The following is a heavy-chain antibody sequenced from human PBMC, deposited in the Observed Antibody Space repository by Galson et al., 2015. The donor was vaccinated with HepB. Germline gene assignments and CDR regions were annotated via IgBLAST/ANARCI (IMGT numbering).Heavy chain of an antibody. CDR1: GFIFSRYP. V-gene: IGHV3-23*01. J-gene: IGHJ4*02. Sequence: SLRLSCAASGFIFSRYPMSWVRQAPGKGLQWVSSLSGSGGSTYYADSVKGRFTISRDNSNGTLYLQMNSLRAEDTAVYYCAKDSVGSHPAYYFDKWGQGTLVTVSS. CDR2: LSGSGGST. D-gene: IGHD1-26*01. CDR3: AKDSVGSHPAYYFDK.